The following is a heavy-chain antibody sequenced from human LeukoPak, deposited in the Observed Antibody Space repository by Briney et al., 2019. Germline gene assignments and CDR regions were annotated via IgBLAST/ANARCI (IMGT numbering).Heavy chain of an antibody. V-gene: IGHV1-18*01. Sequence: ASVKVSCKGSGYIFSSYGISWVRQAPGQGLEWMGWISTYNGNTNYAQKLQGRVTMTEDTSTDTAYMELSSLRSEDTAVYYCATVFGGSYAWDYWGQGTLVTVSS. J-gene: IGHJ4*02. CDR1: GYIFSSYG. CDR3: ATVFGGSYAWDY. D-gene: IGHD1-26*01. CDR2: ISTYNGNT.